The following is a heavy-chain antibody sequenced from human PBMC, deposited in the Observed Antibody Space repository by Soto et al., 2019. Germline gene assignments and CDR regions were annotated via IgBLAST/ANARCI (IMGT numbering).Heavy chain of an antibody. CDR2: ISGSGGST. CDR3: AKEGITIFGVVTVYFDY. Sequence: EVQLLESGGGLVPPGGSLRIFCGGSGFPFWSFAMGWVRQAPGKGLEWVSAISGSGGSTYYADSVKGRFTISRDNSKNTLYLQMNSLRAEDTAVYYCAKEGITIFGVVTVYFDYWGQGTLVTVSS. V-gene: IGHV3-23*01. CDR1: GFPFWSFA. J-gene: IGHJ4*02. D-gene: IGHD3-3*01.